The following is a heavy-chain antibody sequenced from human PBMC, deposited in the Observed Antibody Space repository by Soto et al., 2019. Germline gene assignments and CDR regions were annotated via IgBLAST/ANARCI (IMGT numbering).Heavy chain of an antibody. Sequence: QVQLVQSGAEVKKPGSSVKLSCKASGDSFNTFAVTWVRQAPGQGLEWMGGIIPNFDTPNYAQKFQGRVTIIADKSTSTPYMELSSLRSEDTAVYYCARPYYDSIGYYLWYFDYWGQGTLVTVSS. CDR1: GDSFNTFA. CDR3: ARPYYDSIGYYLWYFDY. D-gene: IGHD3-22*01. J-gene: IGHJ4*02. CDR2: IIPNFDTP. V-gene: IGHV1-69*06.